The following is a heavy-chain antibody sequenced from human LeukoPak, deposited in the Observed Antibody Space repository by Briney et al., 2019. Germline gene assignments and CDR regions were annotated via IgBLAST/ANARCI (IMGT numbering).Heavy chain of an antibody. D-gene: IGHD6-13*01. CDR1: GGTFSSYA. CDR3: AREFAAAGTIAFDI. J-gene: IGHJ3*02. Sequence: GASVKVSCKASGGTFSSYAISWVRQAPGQGLEWMGGIIPIFGTANYAQKFQGRVTITADESTSTAYMELSSLRSEDTAVYYCAREFAAAGTIAFDIWGQGTMVTVSS. CDR2: IIPIFGTA. V-gene: IGHV1-69*13.